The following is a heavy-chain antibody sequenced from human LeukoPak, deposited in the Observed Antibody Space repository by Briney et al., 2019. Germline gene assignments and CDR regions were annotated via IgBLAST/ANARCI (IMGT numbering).Heavy chain of an antibody. CDR2: ISSSSSYI. V-gene: IGHV3-21*01. CDR3: ARGRGYSYGYYFDY. D-gene: IGHD5-18*01. CDR1: GFTFSSYS. Sequence: GGSLRLSCAASGFTFSSYSMNWVRQAPGKGLEWVSSISSSSSYIYYADSVKGRFTISRDNAKNSPYLQMNSLRAEDTAVYYCARGRGYSYGYYFDYWGQGTLVTVSS. J-gene: IGHJ4*02.